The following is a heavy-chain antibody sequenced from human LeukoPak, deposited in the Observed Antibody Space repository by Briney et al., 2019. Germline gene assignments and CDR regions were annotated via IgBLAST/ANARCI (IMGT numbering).Heavy chain of an antibody. J-gene: IGHJ4*02. V-gene: IGHV3-64*01. CDR1: GFTLSSFT. D-gene: IGHD4-23*01. CDR2: ISSKGDST. Sequence: GGPLRLSCAASGFTLSSFTMQWLHQAPPKGLEYVSAISSKGDSTFYANSVKGRFSTSRDNSKNSLYLQMGSLRADEMGVYYCARATNDYGGNSDYWGEGTLVTVSS. CDR3: ARATNDYGGNSDY.